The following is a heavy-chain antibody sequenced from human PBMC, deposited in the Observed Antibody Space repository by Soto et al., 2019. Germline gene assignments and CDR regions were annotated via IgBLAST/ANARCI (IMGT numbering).Heavy chain of an antibody. CDR1: GFTFSSYA. J-gene: IGHJ4*02. Sequence: EVQLLEPGGGLVQPGGSLRLSCAASGFTFSSYAMSWVRQAPGKGLEWVSAISGSGGSTYYADSVKDRFTISRDNSKNTLYLQMNSLRAEDTAVYYCANRIRLGELSFLNWGQGTLVTVSS. V-gene: IGHV3-23*01. CDR2: ISGSGGST. CDR3: ANRIRLGELSFLN. D-gene: IGHD3-16*02.